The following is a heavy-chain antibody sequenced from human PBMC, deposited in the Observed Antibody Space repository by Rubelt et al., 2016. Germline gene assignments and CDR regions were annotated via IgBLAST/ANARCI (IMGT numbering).Heavy chain of an antibody. CDR1: GYTFTSYA. V-gene: IGHV1-3*01. J-gene: IGHJ4*02. Sequence: QVQLVQSGAEVKKPGASVKVSCKASGYTFTSYAMHWVRQAPGQRLEWMGWLNAGNGNTKHSQKFQGGVTITRDTSASTAYMELSSLRSEDTAVYYCARGYCSGGSCYYFDYWGQGTLVTVSS. CDR3: ARGYCSGGSCYYFDY. CDR2: LNAGNGNT. D-gene: IGHD2-15*01.